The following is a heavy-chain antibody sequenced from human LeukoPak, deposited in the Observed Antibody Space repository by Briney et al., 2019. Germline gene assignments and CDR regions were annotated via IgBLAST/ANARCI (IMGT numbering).Heavy chain of an antibody. D-gene: IGHD1-26*01. Sequence: GGSLRLSCAASGFTFSSYSMNWVRQAPGKGLEWVSSISSSSSYIYYADSVKGRFTISRDNAKNSLYLQMNSLRAEDTAVYYCAKDPTVGATCVDYWGQGTLVTVSS. CDR1: GFTFSSYS. CDR2: ISSSSSYI. CDR3: AKDPTVGATCVDY. V-gene: IGHV3-21*01. J-gene: IGHJ4*02.